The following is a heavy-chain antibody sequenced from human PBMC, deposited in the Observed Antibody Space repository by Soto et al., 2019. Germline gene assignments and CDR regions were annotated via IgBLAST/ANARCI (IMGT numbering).Heavy chain of an antibody. J-gene: IGHJ4*02. CDR2: IWFDGTNK. D-gene: IGHD3-10*01. Sequence: GGSLRLSCAASGFTFRSYAMHWVRQAPGKGLEWVAVIWFDGTNKYYADFVKGRFTISRDNSKSTLYLQMNSLRAEDTAVYYCARGDYYGSGSYPLLYYFDHWGQGTLVTVSS. CDR1: GFTFRSYA. CDR3: ARGDYYGSGSYPLLYYFDH. V-gene: IGHV3-33*01.